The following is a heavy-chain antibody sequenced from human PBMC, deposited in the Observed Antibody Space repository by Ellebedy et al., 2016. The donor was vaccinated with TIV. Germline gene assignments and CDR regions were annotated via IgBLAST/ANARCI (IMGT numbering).Heavy chain of an antibody. CDR1: GFTFSRFA. D-gene: IGHD2-15*01. CDR3: AKDRDVVVATVHGLDV. CDR2: IGGSGHST. V-gene: IGHV3-23*01. J-gene: IGHJ6*02. Sequence: PGGSLRLSCAASGFTFSRFAMSWVRQAPGKGLEWVSGIGGSGHSTYYADSVKGRLTVSRDNSKNTRYLQMNSLRAEDTAVYYCAKDRDVVVATVHGLDVWGQGTTVTVSS.